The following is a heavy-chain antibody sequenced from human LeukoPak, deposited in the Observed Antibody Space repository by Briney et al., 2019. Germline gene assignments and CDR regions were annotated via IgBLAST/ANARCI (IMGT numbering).Heavy chain of an antibody. CDR1: GFTVSSNY. J-gene: IGHJ4*02. CDR3: ARGYGDFSLYYFDY. D-gene: IGHD4-17*01. V-gene: IGHV3-66*01. CDR2: IYSGGST. Sequence: GGSLRLTCAASGFTVSSNYMSWVRQAPGKGLEWVSVIYSGGSTYYADSVKGRFTISRDNSKNTLYLQMNSLRAEDTAVYYCARGYGDFSLYYFDYWGQGTLVTVSS.